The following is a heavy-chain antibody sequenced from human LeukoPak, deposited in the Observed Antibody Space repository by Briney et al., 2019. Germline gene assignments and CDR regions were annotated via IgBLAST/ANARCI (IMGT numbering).Heavy chain of an antibody. CDR3: ARVGYYYDSSGYYSDY. J-gene: IGHJ4*02. V-gene: IGHV3-11*01. CDR2: ISSSGSTI. CDR1: GFTFSDYY. D-gene: IGHD3-22*01. Sequence: GGSLRLSCAASGFTFSDYYMSWIRQAPGKGLEWVSYISSSGSTIYYADSVKGRFTISRDNAKNSLYLQMNSLRAEDTAVYYCARVGYYYDSSGYYSDYWGQGTLVTVSS.